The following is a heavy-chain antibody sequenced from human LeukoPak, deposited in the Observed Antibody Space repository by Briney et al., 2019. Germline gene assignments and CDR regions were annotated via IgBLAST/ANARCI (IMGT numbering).Heavy chain of an antibody. CDR3: AKEGSPRGYSYGPDAFDI. J-gene: IGHJ3*02. V-gene: IGHV3-23*01. D-gene: IGHD5-18*01. CDR2: ISGSGGST. CDR1: GFTFSSYA. Sequence: GGSLRLSCAASGFTFSSYAMSWVRQAPGKGLEWVSAISGSGGSTYYADSVKGRFTISRDNSKNTLYLQMNSLRAKDTAVYYCAKEGSPRGYSYGPDAFDIWGQGTMVTVSS.